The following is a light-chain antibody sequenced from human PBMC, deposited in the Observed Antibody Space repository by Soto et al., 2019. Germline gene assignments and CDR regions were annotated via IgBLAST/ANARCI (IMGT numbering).Light chain of an antibody. V-gene: IGLV2-14*01. CDR2: DVN. Sequence: QSVLTQPASVSGSHGQSITISCTGTSSDIGGYNYVSWYQQHPGKAPKLMIYDVNNRPSGISNRFSGSKSGNTASLTISGLQAEDEAEYYCSSYRSGSILVFGGGTQLTVL. CDR1: SSDIGGYNY. CDR3: SSYRSGSILV. J-gene: IGLJ2*01.